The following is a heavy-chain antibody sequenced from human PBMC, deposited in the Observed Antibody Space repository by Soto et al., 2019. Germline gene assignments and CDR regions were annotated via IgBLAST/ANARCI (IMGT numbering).Heavy chain of an antibody. CDR3: AHSDIVLAPMDV. V-gene: IGHV2-5*02. CDR1: GFSLSTSGVG. Sequence: QITLKESGPTLVKPTQTLTLTCTFSGFSLSTSGVGVGWIRQPPGKALEWLALIYRDDDKRYSPSLKSRPTITKDTSKNQVVLTMTNMDPVDTATYYGAHSDIVLAPMDVWGQGTTVTVSS. D-gene: IGHD2-2*01. J-gene: IGHJ6*02. CDR2: IYRDDDK.